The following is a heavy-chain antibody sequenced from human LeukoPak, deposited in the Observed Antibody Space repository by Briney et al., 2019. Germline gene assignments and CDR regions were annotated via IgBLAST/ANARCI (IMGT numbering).Heavy chain of an antibody. D-gene: IGHD2-2*01. CDR3: ARRYCSSTSCNPYFFDY. J-gene: IGHJ4*02. Sequence: GESLKISCQGSGYTFTNYYIGWVRQPPGKGLEWIGIISPGDSDARYSPSFQGQVTISADKSISTAYLRWSSLKASDTATYYCARRYCSSTSCNPYFFDYWGQGTLVTVSS. V-gene: IGHV5-51*01. CDR1: GYTFTNYY. CDR2: ISPGDSDA.